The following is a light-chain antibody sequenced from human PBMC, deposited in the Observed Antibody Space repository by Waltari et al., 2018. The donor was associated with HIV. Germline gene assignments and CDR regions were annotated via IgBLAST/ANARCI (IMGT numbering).Light chain of an antibody. J-gene: IGLJ1*01. Sequence: QSVQTQPPPVSEARSQRVTISCSGRRSNTGTNAVNWYQQVPGKAPKLLIYYDDLLSSGVSDRFSGSKSGTSASLAIRGLQSEDEADYYCAAWDDSLNGYVFGSGTKVTVL. CDR1: RSNTGTNA. CDR3: AAWDDSLNGYV. CDR2: YDD. V-gene: IGLV1-36*01.